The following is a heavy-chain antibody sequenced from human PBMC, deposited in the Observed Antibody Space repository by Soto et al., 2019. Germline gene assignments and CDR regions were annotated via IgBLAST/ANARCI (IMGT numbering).Heavy chain of an antibody. Sequence: QVQLQESGPGLVKPSQTLSLTCTVSGGSISSGDYYWSWIRQPPGKGLEWIGYIYYSRSTYYNPSLKSRVTISVDTSKNQFYRKLSSVTAADTAVYYCARAGTTIFGVVTPNWFDPWGQGTLVTVSS. V-gene: IGHV4-30-4*01. CDR1: GGSISSGDYY. CDR2: IYYSRST. D-gene: IGHD3-3*01. CDR3: ARAGTTIFGVVTPNWFDP. J-gene: IGHJ5*02.